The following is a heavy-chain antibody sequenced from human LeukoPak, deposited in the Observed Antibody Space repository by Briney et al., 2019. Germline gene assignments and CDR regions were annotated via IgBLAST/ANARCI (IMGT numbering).Heavy chain of an antibody. J-gene: IGHJ4*02. Sequence: PSETLSLTCTVSGGSISSGDYYWSWIRQPPGKGLEWIGYIYYSGSTYYNPSLKSRVTISVDTSKNHFSLKLSSVTAADTAVYYCARFYFGSGFLWYYFDYWGQGTLVTVSS. CDR2: IYYSGST. D-gene: IGHD3-10*01. CDR1: GGSISSGDYY. V-gene: IGHV4-30-4*01. CDR3: ARFYFGSGFLWYYFDY.